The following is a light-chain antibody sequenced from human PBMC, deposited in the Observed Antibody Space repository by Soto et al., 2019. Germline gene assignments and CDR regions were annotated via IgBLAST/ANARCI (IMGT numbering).Light chain of an antibody. Sequence: EIVLTQSPGTLSLSPGERATLSCRASQSVSSSYVAWYQQKPGQAPRLLIDGASSRATGIPDRFSGSGSGTDFTLTISSLEPDDFAVYYCQQYGSAPPYTFGQGTKLEIK. CDR1: QSVSSSY. J-gene: IGKJ2*01. CDR2: GAS. CDR3: QQYGSAPPYT. V-gene: IGKV3-20*01.